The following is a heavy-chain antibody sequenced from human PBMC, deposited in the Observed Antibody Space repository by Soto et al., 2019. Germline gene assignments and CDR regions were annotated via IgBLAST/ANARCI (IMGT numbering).Heavy chain of an antibody. J-gene: IGHJ2*01. CDR1: GFTFSSYG. V-gene: IGHV3-33*01. Sequence: QVQLVESGGGVVQPGRSLRLSCAASGFTFSSYGMHWVRQAPGKGLEWVAVIWYDGSNKYYADSVKGRFTISRDNSKNKLYLQMISLTAEDKAVYYCARDVMVTAMVMWYFDLWGRGTPVTVSS. CDR2: IWYDGSNK. CDR3: ARDVMVTAMVMWYFDL. D-gene: IGHD2-21*02.